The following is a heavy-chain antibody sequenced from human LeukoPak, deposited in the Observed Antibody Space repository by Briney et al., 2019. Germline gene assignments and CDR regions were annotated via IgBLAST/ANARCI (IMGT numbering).Heavy chain of an antibody. CDR3: ARNSANYWY. CDR2: IYYSGST. D-gene: IGHD1-26*01. J-gene: IGHJ4*02. V-gene: IGHV4-59*08. Sequence: SETLSLTCTVSGGSISSYYWSWIRQPPGKGLEWIGYIYYSGSTNCNPSLQSRVTISVDTSKNQFSLKLTSVTAADTAVYYCARNSANYWYWGQGTLVTVSS. CDR1: GGSISSYY.